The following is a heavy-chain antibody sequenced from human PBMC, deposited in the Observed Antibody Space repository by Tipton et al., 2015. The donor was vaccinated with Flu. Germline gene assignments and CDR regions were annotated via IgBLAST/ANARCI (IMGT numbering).Heavy chain of an antibody. V-gene: IGHV5-51*01. J-gene: IGHJ4*02. CDR3: ARPGYCTGGVCFTGGAY. CDR1: GYSFAKHW. Sequence: QLVQSGAEVKKPGESLKISCKASGYSFAKHWIGWVRQMPGKGLEWLGIIFPGDSETKYSPSFQGQVTISADESISTAYLQWSSLKASDTAMYYCARPGYCTGGVCFTGGAYWGQGTLVTVSS. D-gene: IGHD2-8*02. CDR2: IFPGDSET.